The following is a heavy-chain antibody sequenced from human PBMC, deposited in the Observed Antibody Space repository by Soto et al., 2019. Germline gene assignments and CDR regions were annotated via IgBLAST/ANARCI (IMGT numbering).Heavy chain of an antibody. J-gene: IGHJ6*02. Sequence: QVQLQESGPGLVKPSQTLSLTCTVSGGPITNYWSWIRQVPGKGLEWLGYIYDSGSTYYNPSLKSRISMSLDTSKNQFSLKLSSVTAADTAVYYCARVNLDYVTGMDVWGQGTTVTVSS. V-gene: IGHV4-30-4*01. CDR1: GGPITNY. CDR2: IYDSGST. CDR3: ARVNLDYVTGMDV. D-gene: IGHD4-17*01.